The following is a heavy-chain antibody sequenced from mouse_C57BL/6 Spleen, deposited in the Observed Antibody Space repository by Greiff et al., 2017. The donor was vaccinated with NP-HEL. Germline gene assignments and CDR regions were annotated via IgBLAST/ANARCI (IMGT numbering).Heavy chain of an antibody. V-gene: IGHV1-69*01. D-gene: IGHD1-1*01. CDR1: GYTFTSYW. CDR3: ARSKTTVVAFDY. CDR2: IDPSDSYT. J-gene: IGHJ2*01. Sequence: QVQLKQSGAELVMPGASVKLSCKASGYTFTSYWTHWVKQRPGQGLEWIGEIDPSDSYTNYNQKFKGKSTLTVDKYSSTAYMQLSSLTSEDSAVYYCARSKTTVVAFDYWGQGTTLTVSS.